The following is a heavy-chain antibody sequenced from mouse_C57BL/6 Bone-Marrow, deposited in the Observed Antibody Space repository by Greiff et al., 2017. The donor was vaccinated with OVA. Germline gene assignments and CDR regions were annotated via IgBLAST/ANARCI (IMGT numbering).Heavy chain of an antibody. CDR1: GYSITSGYV. CDR3: ARGFSYWYFDV. V-gene: IGHV3-1*01. Sequence: VQLQQSGPGMVKPSQSLSLTCTVTGYSITSGYVWHWIRQLPENQLEWMGYISYSGSTNYNPSLKSRTTITQDTSTNHSFLQLNSVTTEDTAADYCARGFSYWYFDVWGTGTTVTVSS. J-gene: IGHJ1*03. CDR2: ISYSGST.